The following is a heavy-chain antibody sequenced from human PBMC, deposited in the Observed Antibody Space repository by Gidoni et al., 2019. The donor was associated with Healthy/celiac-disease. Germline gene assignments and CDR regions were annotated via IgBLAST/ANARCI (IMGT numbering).Heavy chain of an antibody. J-gene: IGHJ5*02. D-gene: IGHD6-19*01. CDR3: ARGWAGDNWFDP. V-gene: IGHV4-59*01. Sequence: QVQLQESGPGLVKPSETLSLTCTVSGGSISSYYWSWIRQPPGKGLEWIGYIYYSGSTNYNPSLKSRVTISVDTSKNQFSLKLSSVTAADTAVYYCARGWAGDNWFDPWGQGTLVTVSS. CDR2: IYYSGST. CDR1: GGSISSYY.